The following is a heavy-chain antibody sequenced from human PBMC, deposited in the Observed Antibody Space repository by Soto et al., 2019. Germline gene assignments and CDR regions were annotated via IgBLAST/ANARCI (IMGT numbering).Heavy chain of an antibody. J-gene: IGHJ6*02. V-gene: IGHV5-10-1*01. D-gene: IGHD6-13*01. CDR1: GYSFTSYW. CDR2: IDPSDSYT. CDR3: ARPGSSSWYPYYYGMDF. Sequence: GESLKISCKGSGYSFTSYWISWVRQMPGKGLERMGRIDPSDSYTNYSPSFQGHVTISADKSISTAYLQWSSLKASDTAMYYCARPGSSSWYPYYYGMDFWGQGTTVTVSS.